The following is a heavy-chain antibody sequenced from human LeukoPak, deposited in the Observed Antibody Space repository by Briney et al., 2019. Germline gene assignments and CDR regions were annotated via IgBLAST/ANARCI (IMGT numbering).Heavy chain of an antibody. J-gene: IGHJ1*01. D-gene: IGHD4-17*01. CDR2: ISSSSNII. Sequence: GGSLRLSCAASGFTLSSYNMNWVRQAPGKGLEWVSYISSSSNIIYYADSVKGRFTISRDNSKNTLYLQMNSLRAEDTAVYYCAKDSRRMTTVTIAEYFQHWGQGTLVTVSS. CDR3: AKDSRRMTTVTIAEYFQH. CDR1: GFTLSSYN. V-gene: IGHV3-48*01.